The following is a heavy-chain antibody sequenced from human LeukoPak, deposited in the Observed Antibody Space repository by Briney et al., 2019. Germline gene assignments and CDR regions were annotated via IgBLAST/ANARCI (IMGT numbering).Heavy chain of an antibody. CDR2: ISGDGITT. J-gene: IGHJ4*02. CDR3: MTRDTSGY. Sequence: GGSLRLSCSASGFTFSGFAMHWVRQAPGKGLQYVSAISGDGITTYHADSVKGRFTISRDKSKNTLYLQMRSLRAEDTAVYYCMTRDTSGYWGQGTLVTVSS. V-gene: IGHV3-64D*06. CDR1: GFTFSGFA. D-gene: IGHD3-10*01.